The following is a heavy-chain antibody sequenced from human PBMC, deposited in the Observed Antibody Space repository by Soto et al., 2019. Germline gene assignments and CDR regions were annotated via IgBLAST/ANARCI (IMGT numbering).Heavy chain of an antibody. CDR2: IWYDGSNK. CDR3: AKIAVPGSNQYSSSWYGPYFDY. Sequence: HPGGSLRLSCAASGFTFSSYGMHWVRQAPGKGLEWVAVIWYDGSNKHYADSVKGRFTISRDNSKNTLYLQMNSLRAEDTAVYYCAKIAVPGSNQYSSSWYGPYFDYWGQGTLVTVSS. CDR1: GFTFSSYG. V-gene: IGHV3-33*06. J-gene: IGHJ4*02. D-gene: IGHD6-13*01.